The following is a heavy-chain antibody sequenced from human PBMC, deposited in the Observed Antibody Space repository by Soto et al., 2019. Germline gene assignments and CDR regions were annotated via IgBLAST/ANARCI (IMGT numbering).Heavy chain of an antibody. D-gene: IGHD5-18*01. CDR3: AKGLSVIQPWLMDAY. CDR2: ISYDGSNE. CDR1: GFTFRSYG. Sequence: QVQLVESGGGVVQPGRSLRLSCAASGFTFRSYGMHWVRQAPGKGLEWVAVISYDGSNEYYADSVKGRFTISRDNSKNTLYLQRNSRGGEDTAGYYWAKGLSVIQPWLMDAYWGQGSLVTVSS. J-gene: IGHJ4*02. V-gene: IGHV3-30*18.